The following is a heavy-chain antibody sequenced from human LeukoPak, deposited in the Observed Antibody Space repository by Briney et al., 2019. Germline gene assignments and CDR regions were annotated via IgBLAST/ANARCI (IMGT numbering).Heavy chain of an antibody. CDR1: GGSISSSSYY. Sequence: PSETLSLTCTVSGGSISSSSYYWGWIRQPPGKGLEWTGSIYYSGSTYYNPSLKSRVTISVDTSKNQFSLKLSSVTAADTAVYYCASLTDIVVVPAAIWGQGTLVTVSS. CDR3: ASLTDIVVVPAAI. D-gene: IGHD2-2*01. V-gene: IGHV4-39*01. J-gene: IGHJ4*02. CDR2: IYYSGST.